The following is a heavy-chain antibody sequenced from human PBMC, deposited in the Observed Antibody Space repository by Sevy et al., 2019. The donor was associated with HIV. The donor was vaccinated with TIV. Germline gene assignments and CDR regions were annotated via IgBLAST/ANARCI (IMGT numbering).Heavy chain of an antibody. Sequence: GGSLRLSCAASGFIFNSYAMSWVRQAPGKGLEWVSTISGHGGSTFYADSVKGRVTISRDNSKNTLDLQMNSLRAEDTAVYYCAGGFWSGFDYWGQGSLVTVSS. D-gene: IGHD3-3*01. CDR1: GFIFNSYA. J-gene: IGHJ4*02. CDR2: ISGHGGST. V-gene: IGHV3-23*01. CDR3: AGGFWSGFDY.